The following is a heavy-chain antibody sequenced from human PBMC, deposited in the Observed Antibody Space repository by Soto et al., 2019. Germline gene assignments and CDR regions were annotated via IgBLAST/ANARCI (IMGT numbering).Heavy chain of an antibody. CDR3: ARDNYDILTGYNLFDY. V-gene: IGHV4-61*01. Sequence: SETLSRTCTVSGGSVSSGSYYWSWIRQPPGKGLEWIGYIYYSGSTNYNPSLKSRVTISVDTSKNQFSLKLSSVTAADTAVYYCARDNYDILTGYNLFDYWGQGTLVTVSS. CDR2: IYYSGST. CDR1: GGSVSSGSYY. D-gene: IGHD3-9*01. J-gene: IGHJ4*02.